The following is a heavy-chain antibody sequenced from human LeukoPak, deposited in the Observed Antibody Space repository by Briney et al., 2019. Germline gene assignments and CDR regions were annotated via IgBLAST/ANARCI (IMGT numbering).Heavy chain of an antibody. J-gene: IGHJ4*02. D-gene: IGHD5-18*01. CDR1: GGSFSGYY. CDR3: ARGKRGYSYGPFDY. CDR2: INHSGST. V-gene: IGHV4-34*01. Sequence: PSETLSLTCAVYGGSFSGYYWSWIRQPPGKGLEWIGEINHSGSTNYNPSLKNRVTISVDTSKNQFSLKLSSVTAADTAAYYCARGKRGYSYGPFDYWGQGTLVTVSS.